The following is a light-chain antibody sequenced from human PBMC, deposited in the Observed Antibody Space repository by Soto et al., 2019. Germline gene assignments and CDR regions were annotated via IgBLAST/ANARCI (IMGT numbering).Light chain of an antibody. CDR1: QSISSW. V-gene: IGKV1-5*01. CDR3: QQYSSDWYT. J-gene: IGKJ2*01. Sequence: DIQMTQSPSTLSAFVGDRVTITCRASQSISSWLAWYQQKPGKAPKLLIYDVSTLESGVPSRFSGSGSGTEFTLTISSLQPDDLATYYCQQYSSDWYTFGQGTKLEIK. CDR2: DVS.